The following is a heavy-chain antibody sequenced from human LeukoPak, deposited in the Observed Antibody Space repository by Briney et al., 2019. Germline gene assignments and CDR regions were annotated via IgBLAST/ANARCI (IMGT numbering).Heavy chain of an antibody. V-gene: IGHV2-70*01. CDR1: GFSLSTPAMC. CDR2: IDWDDDK. D-gene: IGHD2-15*01. Sequence: SGPALFNPTATLTLTFTFSGFSLSTPAMCVTWIRQPPVKALEWLALIDWDDDKFYIPSLKNRLTISKDTRKKQVGLRMTNMDPVDTGTYYCARMTPDSPSFDYWGQGALITVSS. J-gene: IGHJ4*02. CDR3: ARMTPDSPSFDY.